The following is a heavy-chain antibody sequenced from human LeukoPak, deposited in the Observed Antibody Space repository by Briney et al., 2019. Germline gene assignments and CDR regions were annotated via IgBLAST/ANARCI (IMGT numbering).Heavy chain of an antibody. Sequence: GGSLRLSCAASGFTFSDFSMNWIRQAPGKGLEWISFISSTGNTIYYPDSLRGRFTVSRDNAKNSLYLHMSSLRAEDTAVYYCARDQSNDYNRGGLEYWGQGTLGAVSS. CDR2: ISSTGNTI. V-gene: IGHV3-11*01. CDR1: GFTFSDFS. J-gene: IGHJ4*02. CDR3: ARDQSNDYNRGGLEY. D-gene: IGHD5-24*01.